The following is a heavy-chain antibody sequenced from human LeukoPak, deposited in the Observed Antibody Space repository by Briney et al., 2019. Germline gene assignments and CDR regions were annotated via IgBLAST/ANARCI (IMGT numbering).Heavy chain of an antibody. J-gene: IGHJ5*02. V-gene: IGHV3-23*01. CDR3: ARDLGQYYDTSDNWFDP. Sequence: GGTLRLSCAASGFTFSSYGMNWVRQAPGKGLEWVSGIVPSGGTTYYADSVKGRFTVSRDNSKNTLYLQMNSLRADDTAVYYCARDLGQYYDTSDNWFDPWGQGTLVTVSS. CDR1: GFTFSSYG. CDR2: IVPSGGTT. D-gene: IGHD3-22*01.